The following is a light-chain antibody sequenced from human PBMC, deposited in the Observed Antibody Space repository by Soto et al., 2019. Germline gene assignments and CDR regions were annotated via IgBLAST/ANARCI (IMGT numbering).Light chain of an antibody. J-gene: IGLJ2*01. CDR2: EGI. Sequence: QSVLTQPASVSGSPGPSITISCTGTSTDVGSNNLVSWYQQHPAKAPKLMIYEGIKRPSGVSNGFSGSKSGNTASLTISGLQAEDEADYYCCSYAGSSTFRVFGGGTQLTVL. CDR1: STDVGSNNL. V-gene: IGLV2-23*03. CDR3: CSYAGSSTFRV.